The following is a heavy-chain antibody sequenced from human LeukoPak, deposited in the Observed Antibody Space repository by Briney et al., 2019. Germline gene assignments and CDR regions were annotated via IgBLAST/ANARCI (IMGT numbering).Heavy chain of an antibody. D-gene: IGHD7-27*01. Sequence: GGSLRLSCAAAGFTFSSYAMSWVRQAPGKGLEWVSAISGSGGSTYYADSVKGRFTISRDNSKNTLYLQMNSLRAEDTAVYYCAKDSTVTGEGDWGQGTLVTVSS. CDR2: ISGSGGST. CDR1: GFTFSSYA. CDR3: AKDSTVTGEGD. V-gene: IGHV3-23*01. J-gene: IGHJ4*02.